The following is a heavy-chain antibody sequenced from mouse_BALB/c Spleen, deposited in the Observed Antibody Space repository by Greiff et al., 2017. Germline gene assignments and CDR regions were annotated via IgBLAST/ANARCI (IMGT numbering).Heavy chain of an antibody. V-gene: IGHV2-4-1*01. Sequence: QVQLKESGPGLVQPSQSLSITCTVSGFSLTSYGVHWVRQSPGKGLEWLGVIWSGGSTDYNAAFISRLSISKDNSTSQVFFKMNSLQADDTAIYYCARKGIYDGYHYAMDYWGQGTSVTVSS. D-gene: IGHD2-3*01. J-gene: IGHJ4*01. CDR2: IWSGGST. CDR1: GFSLTSYG. CDR3: ARKGIYDGYHYAMDY.